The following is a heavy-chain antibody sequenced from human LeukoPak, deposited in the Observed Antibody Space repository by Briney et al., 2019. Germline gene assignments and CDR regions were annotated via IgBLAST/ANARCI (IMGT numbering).Heavy chain of an antibody. CDR1: GFTFSSFA. D-gene: IGHD3-22*01. V-gene: IGHV3-23*01. CDR3: AKGSSYFDGSGYYYFDY. Sequence: GASLRLSCAASGFTFSSFASTWVRQAPGKGLEWVSVISGRGSSTFYADSVKGRFTISRDNSKNTLYLQMNSLRAEDTAVYYCAKGSSYFDGSGYYYFDYWGQGTLVAVSS. J-gene: IGHJ4*02. CDR2: ISGRGSST.